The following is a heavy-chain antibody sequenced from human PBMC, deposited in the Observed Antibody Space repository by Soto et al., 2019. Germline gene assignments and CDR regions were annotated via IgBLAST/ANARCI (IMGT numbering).Heavy chain of an antibody. Sequence: EVQLVESGGGLVKPGGSLRLSCAASGFTFSYYSMNWVRQAPGKGLEWVSSISSSSSYISYADSVKGRFTISRDNAKNSLYLQMSSLRAEDTAVYYCARVGDYYDPCCYYGMDVWGHGTTVTVSS. CDR2: ISSSSSYI. J-gene: IGHJ6*02. CDR3: ARVGDYYDPCCYYGMDV. CDR1: GFTFSYYS. D-gene: IGHD3-22*01. V-gene: IGHV3-21*01.